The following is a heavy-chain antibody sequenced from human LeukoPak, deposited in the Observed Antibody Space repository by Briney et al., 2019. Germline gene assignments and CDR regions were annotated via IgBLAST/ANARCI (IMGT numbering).Heavy chain of an antibody. CDR1: GYTFTSYY. Sequence: ASVKVSCKASGYTFTSYYMHWVRQAPGQGLEWMGIINPSGINTNYAQKFQGRVTMTRDTSTSTVYMELSSLRSEDTAVYYCAGGSNNWYHWFDPWGQGTLVTVSS. CDR2: INPSGINT. CDR3: AGGSNNWYHWFDP. J-gene: IGHJ5*02. D-gene: IGHD6-13*01. V-gene: IGHV1-46*01.